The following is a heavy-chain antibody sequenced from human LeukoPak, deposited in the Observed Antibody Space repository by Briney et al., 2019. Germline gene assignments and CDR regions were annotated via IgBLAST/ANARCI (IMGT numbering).Heavy chain of an antibody. CDR3: AREVGATTPGASDI. V-gene: IGHV3-21*01. CDR2: ISSSSSYI. Sequence: GGSLRLSCAASGFTFSSYSMNWVRQAPGKGLEWVSSISSSSSYIYYADSVKGRFTISRDNAKNSLYLQMNSLRAEDTAVYYCAREVGATTPGASDIWGQGTMVTVSS. D-gene: IGHD1-26*01. J-gene: IGHJ3*02. CDR1: GFTFSSYS.